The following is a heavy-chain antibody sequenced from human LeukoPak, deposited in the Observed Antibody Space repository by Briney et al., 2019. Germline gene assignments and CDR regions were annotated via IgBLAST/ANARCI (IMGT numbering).Heavy chain of an antibody. CDR3: ARASGSAGYQPPEFFQH. D-gene: IGHD3-10*01. Sequence: GASVKVSCETSGYSFSSYGISWVRQTPGQGLEWMGWISGYNGNTYYSQKFQGRVTMTIDTPTGTAYMEVKSLRSDDTGMYYCARASGSAGYQPPEFFQHWGQGTLVTVSS. J-gene: IGHJ1*01. CDR1: GYSFSSYG. CDR2: ISGYNGNT. V-gene: IGHV1-18*01.